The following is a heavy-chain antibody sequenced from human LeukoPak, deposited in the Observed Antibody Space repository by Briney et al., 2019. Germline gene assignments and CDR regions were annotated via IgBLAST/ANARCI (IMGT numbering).Heavy chain of an antibody. CDR2: IIPIFGTA. J-gene: IGHJ5*02. CDR3: ASRRGYVTKYNWFDP. V-gene: IGHV1-69*06. CDR1: GGTFSSYA. Sequence: ASVKVSCKASGGTFSSYAISWVRQAPGQGLEWMGGIIPIFGTANYAQKFQGRVTITADKSTSTAYMELSSLRSEDTAVYYCASRRGYVTKYNWFDPWGQGTLVTVSS. D-gene: IGHD5-12*01.